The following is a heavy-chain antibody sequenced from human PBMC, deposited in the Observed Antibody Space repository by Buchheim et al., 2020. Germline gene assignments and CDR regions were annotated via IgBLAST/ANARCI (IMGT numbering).Heavy chain of an antibody. CDR2: INHSGST. V-gene: IGHV4-31*03. J-gene: IGHJ5*02. CDR3: ARGLVVVPAAIFDP. CDR1: GGSISSGGYY. Sequence: QVQLQESGPGLVKPSQTLSLTCTVSGGSISSGGYYWSWIRQPPGKGLEWIGEINHSGSTNYNPSLKSRVTISVDTSKNQFSLKLSSVTAADTAVYYCARGLVVVPAAIFDPWGQGTL. D-gene: IGHD2-2*01.